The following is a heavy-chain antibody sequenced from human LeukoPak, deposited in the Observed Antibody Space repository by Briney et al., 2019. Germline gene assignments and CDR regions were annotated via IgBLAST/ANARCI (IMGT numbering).Heavy chain of an antibody. CDR3: ARHRRDGSPTQD. CDR1: GGSFSGSY. CDR2: IKHSGST. Sequence: SETLSLTCTVYGGSFSGSYWSWIRQPPGKGLEWIGEIKHSGSTSYNPSPKSRVTISVDTSKNQFSLKLNSVTAADTAVYYCARHRRDGSPTQDWGQGTLVTVSS. J-gene: IGHJ4*02. V-gene: IGHV4-34*01. D-gene: IGHD5-24*01.